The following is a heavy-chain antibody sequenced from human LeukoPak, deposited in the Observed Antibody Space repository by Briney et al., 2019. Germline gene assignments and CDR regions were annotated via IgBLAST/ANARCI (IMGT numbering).Heavy chain of an antibody. V-gene: IGHV3-9*01. CDR3: AKEKWYDSSDCFDY. CDR2: ISWNSGSI. D-gene: IGHD3-22*01. CDR1: GFTFDDYA. J-gene: IGHJ4*02. Sequence: GRSLRLSCAASGFTFDDYAMNWVRQAPGKGLEWVTGISWNSGSIGYADSVKGRFTISRDNAKNSLYLQMNSLRAEDTALYYCAKEKWYDSSDCFDYWGQGTLVTVSS.